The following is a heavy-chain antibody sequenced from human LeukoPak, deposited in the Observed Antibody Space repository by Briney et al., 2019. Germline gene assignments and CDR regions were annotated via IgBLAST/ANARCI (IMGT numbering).Heavy chain of an antibody. Sequence: PSETLSLTCAVSGGSISSGGYSWSWIRQPPGKGLEWIGYIYYSGSTYYNPSLKSRVTISVDTSKNQFSLKLSSVTAADTAVYYCARVYPPYYYDSSGFYYYFDYWGQGTLVTVSS. CDR3: ARVYPPYYYDSSGFYYYFDY. CDR2: IYYSGST. V-gene: IGHV4-30-4*07. J-gene: IGHJ4*02. D-gene: IGHD3-22*01. CDR1: GGSISSGGYS.